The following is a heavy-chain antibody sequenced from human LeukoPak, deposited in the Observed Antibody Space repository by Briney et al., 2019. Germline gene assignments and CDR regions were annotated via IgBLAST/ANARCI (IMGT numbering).Heavy chain of an antibody. CDR1: GFTFSNFW. D-gene: IGHD3-16*01. CDR3: ARVRRGDDFNPFDY. CDR2: INGDGSET. V-gene: IGHV3-74*01. Sequence: GGSLRLSCAASGFTFSNFWIYWVRHAPGKGLVWVSRINGDGSETIHADSVKGRFTISRDNAKNTLYLQMNCLRTEDTAVYYCARVRRGDDFNPFDYWGQGTLVTVSS. J-gene: IGHJ4*02.